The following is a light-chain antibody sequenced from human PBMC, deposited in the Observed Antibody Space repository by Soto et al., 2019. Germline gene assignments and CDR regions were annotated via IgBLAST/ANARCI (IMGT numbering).Light chain of an antibody. CDR3: QQRSNWWT. J-gene: IGKJ1*01. CDR1: QSVSSY. Sequence: EIVLTQSPATLSLSPREKDTISSRASQSVSSYLAWYQQKPGQAPRLLIYDASNRATGIPARFSGSGSGTDFTLTISSLEPEDFAVYYCQQRSNWWTFGQGTKV. CDR2: DAS. V-gene: IGKV3-11*01.